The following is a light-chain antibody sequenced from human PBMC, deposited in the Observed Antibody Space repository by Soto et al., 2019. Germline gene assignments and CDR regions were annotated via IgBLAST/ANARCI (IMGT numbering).Light chain of an antibody. CDR3: QQHYNTPLA. V-gene: IGKV4-1*01. J-gene: IGKJ4*01. CDR2: WAS. CDR1: QNLLYSPNNKNY. Sequence: DFVMTQSPDSLAMSLGERATINCKSSQNLLYSPNNKNYLSWFQQKPGQPPKLLIYWASTRESGVPDRFSGSGSGTDFTLTISSLQAEDVAVYYCQQHYNTPLAFGGGTKVEVK.